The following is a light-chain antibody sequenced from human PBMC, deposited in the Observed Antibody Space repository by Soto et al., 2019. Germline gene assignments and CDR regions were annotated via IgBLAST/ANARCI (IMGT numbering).Light chain of an antibody. Sequence: EIVMTQSPATLSVSPGERATLSCRASQSVSSSLAWYQQKPGQAPRLLIYGASTRATAIPPRFSGSGSGTEFTLTISSLQSEDFAVYYCQQYDNWPITFGQGTRLEIK. CDR2: GAS. CDR1: QSVSSS. V-gene: IGKV3-15*01. J-gene: IGKJ5*01. CDR3: QQYDNWPIT.